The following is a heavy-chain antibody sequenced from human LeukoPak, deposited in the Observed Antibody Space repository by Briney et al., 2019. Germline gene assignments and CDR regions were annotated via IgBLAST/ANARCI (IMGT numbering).Heavy chain of an antibody. CDR2: ISSSGNTT. CDR1: GFTVSSNS. J-gene: IGHJ4*02. Sequence: GGSLRLSCTVSGFTVSSNSWSWVRQAPGKGLEWVSYISSSGNTTKNADSVKGRFTITRDNAKNSLYLQMNSLRAEDTAVYYCARDGGSAWFLDYWGQGTLVIVSS. CDR3: ARDGGSAWFLDY. V-gene: IGHV3-11*04. D-gene: IGHD6-19*01.